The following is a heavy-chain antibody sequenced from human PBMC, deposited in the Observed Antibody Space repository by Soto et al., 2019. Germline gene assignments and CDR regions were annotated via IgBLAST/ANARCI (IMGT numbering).Heavy chain of an antibody. CDR1: GGTFSTYT. Sequence: SVKVSCKASGGTFSTYTITWVRQAPGQGLEWMGRIIPIFGIINYAQKFQGRVTISADKFTGTAYMELTGLRSDDTAVYYCAGDPDSHYNDSHASSYPWGQGTLVTVSS. D-gene: IGHD4-4*01. J-gene: IGHJ5*02. V-gene: IGHV1-69*04. CDR3: AGDPDSHYNDSHASSYP. CDR2: IIPIFGII.